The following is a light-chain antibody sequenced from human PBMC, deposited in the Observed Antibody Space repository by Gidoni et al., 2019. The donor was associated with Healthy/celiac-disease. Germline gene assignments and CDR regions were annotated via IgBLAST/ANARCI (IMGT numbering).Light chain of an antibody. J-gene: IGKJ2*04. Sequence: LMTPSPDSLAVSLGERATINCKSSQSVLYSSNNKNYLAWYQQKPGQPPKLLIYWASTRESGVPDRFSGSGSGTDFTLTISSLQAEDVAVYYCQQYYSTPRSFGQGTKLEIK. CDR3: QQYYSTPRS. V-gene: IGKV4-1*01. CDR1: QSVLYSSNNKNY. CDR2: WAS.